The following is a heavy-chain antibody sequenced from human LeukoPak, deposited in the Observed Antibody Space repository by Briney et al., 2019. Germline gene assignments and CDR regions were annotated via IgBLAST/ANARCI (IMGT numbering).Heavy chain of an antibody. D-gene: IGHD5-12*01. V-gene: IGHV4-34*03. CDR2: INHSGST. CDR3: SGYDSAFDI. CDR1: GGSFSGYY. Sequence: SETLSLTCAVYGGSFSGYYWSWIRQPPGKGLEWIGEINHSGSTNYNPSLKSRVTMSVDTSKNQFSLKLSSVTAADTAVYYCSGYDSAFDIWGQGTMVTVSS. J-gene: IGHJ3*02.